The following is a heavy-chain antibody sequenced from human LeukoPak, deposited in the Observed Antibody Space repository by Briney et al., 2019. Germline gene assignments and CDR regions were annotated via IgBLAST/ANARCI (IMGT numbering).Heavy chain of an antibody. CDR3: ARQYQCSSTSCYGYFQH. J-gene: IGHJ1*01. V-gene: IGHV1-69*05. CDR2: IIPIFGTA. Sequence: SVKVSCKASGGTFSSYAISWVRQAPGQGLEWMGGIIPIFGTANYAQKFQGRVTITTDESTSTAYMELSSLRSEDTAVYYCARQYQCSSTSCYGYFQHWGQGTLVTVSS. D-gene: IGHD2-2*01. CDR1: GGTFSSYA.